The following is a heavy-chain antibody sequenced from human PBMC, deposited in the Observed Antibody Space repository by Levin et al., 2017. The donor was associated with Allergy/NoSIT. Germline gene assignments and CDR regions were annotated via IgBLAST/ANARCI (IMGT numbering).Heavy chain of an antibody. CDR2: ISYDGSNK. J-gene: IGHJ3*02. CDR3: ARDINGEDSSGFGAFDI. CDR1: GFTFSSYA. V-gene: IGHV3-30-3*01. D-gene: IGHD3-22*01. Sequence: GGSLRLSCAASGFTFSSYAMHWVRQAPGKGLEWVAVISYDGSNKYYADSVKGRFTISRDNSKNTLYLQMNSLRAEDTAVYYCARDINGEDSSGFGAFDIWGQGTMVTVSS.